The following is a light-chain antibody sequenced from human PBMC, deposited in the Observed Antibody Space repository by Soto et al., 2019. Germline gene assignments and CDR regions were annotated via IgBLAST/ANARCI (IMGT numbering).Light chain of an antibody. CDR1: QSVGSY. J-gene: IGKJ5*01. CDR3: QQRSNLPPIT. CDR2: DAS. Sequence: EIVLTQSPATLSLSPGERATLSCRASQSVGSYLAWYQQKPGQPPRLLIYDASNRATGIPARFSGSGSGTDFTLTISRIEPEDFAVYYCQQRSNLPPITFGQGTRLEIK. V-gene: IGKV3-11*01.